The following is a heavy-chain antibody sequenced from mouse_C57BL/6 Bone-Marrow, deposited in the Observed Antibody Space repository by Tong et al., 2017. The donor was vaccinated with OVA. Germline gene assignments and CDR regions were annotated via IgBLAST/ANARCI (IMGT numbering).Heavy chain of an antibody. CDR3: ASGEVLPSFDY. CDR2: IDPSDSYT. CDR1: GYTFTSYW. J-gene: IGHJ2*01. Sequence: VQLQESGAELVKPGASVKLSCKASGYTFTSYWMHWVKQRPGQGLEWIGEIDPSDSYTNYNQKFKGKATLTVDKSSSTAYMQLSSLTSEDTAVYYCASGEVLPSFDYWGQGTTLTVSS. V-gene: IGHV1-69*02. D-gene: IGHD5-5*01.